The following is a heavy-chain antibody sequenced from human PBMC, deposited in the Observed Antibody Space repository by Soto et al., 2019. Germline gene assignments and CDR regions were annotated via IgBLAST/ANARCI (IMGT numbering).Heavy chain of an antibody. V-gene: IGHV1-2*02. CDR3: AREPATAKPEGVDF. Sequence: ASVKVSCKASGYTFSDYYIHWVRQAPGQGLEWMGWINPNSGGTKYAPKFQGGVTMTMDTSITTAYMDLSRLRSGDTAVYYCAREPATAKPEGVDFWGQGTLVTVSS. J-gene: IGHJ4*02. CDR2: INPNSGGT. D-gene: IGHD1-1*01. CDR1: GYTFSDYY.